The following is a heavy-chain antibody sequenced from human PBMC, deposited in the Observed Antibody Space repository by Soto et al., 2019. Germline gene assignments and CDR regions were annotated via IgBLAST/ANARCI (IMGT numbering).Heavy chain of an antibody. D-gene: IGHD2-15*01. Sequence: EVQMLESGGGLVQSGGSLRLSCAASGFTFSDYSMTWVRQALGKGLEWVSSVGGTGTTINYADSVKGRFTISRDNSKNIVYLQMNSLRGEDTAVYHCVGYCSGGSCSGLASFDMWGQGTMVTVSS. J-gene: IGHJ3*02. CDR2: VGGTGTTI. CDR1: GFTFSDYS. V-gene: IGHV3-23*01. CDR3: VGYCSGGSCSGLASFDM.